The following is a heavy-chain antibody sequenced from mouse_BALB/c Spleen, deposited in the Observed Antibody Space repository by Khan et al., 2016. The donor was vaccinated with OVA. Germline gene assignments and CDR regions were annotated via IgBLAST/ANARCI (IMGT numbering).Heavy chain of an antibody. CDR3: ARGASYWYFDV. CDR2: INTYTGEP. CDR1: GYTFTNYG. Sequence: QIQLVQSGPELKKPGETVKISCKASGYTFTNYGMNWVKQAPGKGLKWMGWINTYTGEPTYTDDFKGRFAFSLETSDSTAYLQINNLKNADMATNFCARGASYWYFDVWGAGTTVTVSS. J-gene: IGHJ1*01. V-gene: IGHV9-1*02.